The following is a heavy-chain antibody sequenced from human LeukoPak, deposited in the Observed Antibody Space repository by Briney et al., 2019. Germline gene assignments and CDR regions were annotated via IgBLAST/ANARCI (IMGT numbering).Heavy chain of an antibody. CDR2: ISYDGSNK. CDR3: AREAYCGGDCYWGSFDY. Sequence: TGGSLRLSCAASGFTFSSYAMHWVRQAPGKGLEWVAVISYDGSNKYYADSVKGRFTISRDNSKNTLYLQMNSLRAEDTAVYYCAREAYCGGDCYWGSFDYWGQGTLVTVSS. J-gene: IGHJ4*02. CDR1: GFTFSSYA. D-gene: IGHD2-21*02. V-gene: IGHV3-30-3*01.